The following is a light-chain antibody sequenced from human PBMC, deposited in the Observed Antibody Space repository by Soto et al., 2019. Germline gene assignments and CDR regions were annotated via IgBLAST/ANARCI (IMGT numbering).Light chain of an antibody. CDR2: ATY. Sequence: DIQMTQSPSTLSASVGDRVTITCRASQSISSWLAWYQQKPGQAPKLLIYATYTLQSGVPSRFSGGATGTDFTLTITSLQPEDFATYYCQQNYSGPLTFGGGTKVDIK. J-gene: IGKJ4*01. CDR3: QQNYSGPLT. V-gene: IGKV1-39*01. CDR1: QSISSW.